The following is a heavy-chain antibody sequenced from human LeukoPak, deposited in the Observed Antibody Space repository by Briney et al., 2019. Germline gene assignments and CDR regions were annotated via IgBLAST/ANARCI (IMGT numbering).Heavy chain of an antibody. Sequence: SEPLSLTCTVSGASISSSSYDWGWIRQPPGKGLEWFGSTYYSGSTYYNPSLKSRVTISVDTSKSQFYLQLSSVTASDTAVYYCARHWYFDRSGPSDYWGQGTMVTVSS. CDR2: TYYSGST. CDR1: GASISSSSYD. V-gene: IGHV4-39*01. CDR3: ARHWYFDRSGPSDY. D-gene: IGHD3-22*01. J-gene: IGHJ4*02.